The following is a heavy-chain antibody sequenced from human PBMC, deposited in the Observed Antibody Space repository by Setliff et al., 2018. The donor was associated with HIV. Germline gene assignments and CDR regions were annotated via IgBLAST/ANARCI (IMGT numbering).Heavy chain of an antibody. Sequence: SETLSLTCAVSGGSISSVNWRTWVRQPPGKGLEWIGEIDHSGGTKYNPSLTGRVTMSVDKSKNQFSLNLNSVTAADTAVYYCARNPGGLPYGYYYMDVWGKGTTVTVSS. J-gene: IGHJ6*03. CDR1: GGSISSVNW. CDR2: IDHSGGT. V-gene: IGHV4-4*02. D-gene: IGHD3-16*01. CDR3: ARNPGGLPYGYYYMDV.